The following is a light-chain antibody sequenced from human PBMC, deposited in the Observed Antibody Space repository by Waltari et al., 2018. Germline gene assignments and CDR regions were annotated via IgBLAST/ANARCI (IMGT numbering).Light chain of an antibody. J-gene: IGLJ3*02. CDR2: KSN. CDR3: LLYMGGGIWV. Sequence: QTVVTQEPSLSVSPGGTVTLTCALNSGSPTTTSYDIWYQPTPGQAPRTLIYKSNTRSSGVPDRFSGSIFGNKAALTITGAQADDESDYYCLLYMGGGIWVFGGGTKLTVI. CDR1: SGSPTTTSY. V-gene: IGLV8-61*01.